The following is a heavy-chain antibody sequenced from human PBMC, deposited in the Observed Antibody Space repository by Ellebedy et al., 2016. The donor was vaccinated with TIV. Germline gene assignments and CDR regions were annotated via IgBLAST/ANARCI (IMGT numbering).Heavy chain of an antibody. D-gene: IGHD4-17*01. V-gene: IGHV3-23*01. CDR3: AKDRDDAGDFVFDS. J-gene: IGHJ4*02. CDR2: ISRTDDST. CDR1: GFTSSNYV. Sequence: GESLKISCTASGFTSSNYVMSWVRQAPGKGLKWVSGISRTDDSTYYADSVKGRFTISRDDPKSTLYLQMNNLRAEDTAVYYCAKDRDDAGDFVFDSWGQGTLVTVSS.